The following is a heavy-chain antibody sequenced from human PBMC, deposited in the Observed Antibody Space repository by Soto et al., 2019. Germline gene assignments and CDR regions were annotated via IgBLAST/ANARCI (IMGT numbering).Heavy chain of an antibody. D-gene: IGHD6-13*01. CDR1: GYDFTAYD. J-gene: IGHJ6*02. CDR2: MNPINGAT. Sequence: ASVKVSCKASGYDFTAYDINWVRQASGQGLEWMGWMNPINGATGSARRFQGRVSMTRNTATGTAYLELTSLRSDDTAVYYCGRGPSPRAPAGGTPYYYAMDVWGQGTTVTVPS. CDR3: GRGPSPRAPAGGTPYYYAMDV. V-gene: IGHV1-8*02.